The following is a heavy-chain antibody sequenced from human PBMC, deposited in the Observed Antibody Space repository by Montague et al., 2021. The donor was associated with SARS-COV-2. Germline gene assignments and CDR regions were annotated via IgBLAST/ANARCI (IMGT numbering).Heavy chain of an antibody. V-gene: IGHV4-34*01. CDR2: IHHGGST. CDR1: GGSFSTYS. CDR3: ARLGDGVVPSPILGVGPYYSYYYMDV. Sequence: SETLSLTCAVHGGSFSTYSWNWIRQPPGKGLEWIGEIHHGGSTNYNPSLKSRVTISADTSKNQFSLKLTSAAVADTAVYYCARLGDGVVPSPILGVGPYYSYYYMDVWGKGTTVTVSS. D-gene: IGHD3-10*01. J-gene: IGHJ6*03.